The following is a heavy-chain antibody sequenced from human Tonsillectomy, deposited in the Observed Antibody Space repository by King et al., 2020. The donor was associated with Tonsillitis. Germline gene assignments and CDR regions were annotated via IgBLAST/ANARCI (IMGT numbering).Heavy chain of an antibody. D-gene: IGHD3-22*01. CDR1: GFSLSTSGVG. CDR3: VLPTRYYDSSGYYGRVDY. J-gene: IGHJ4*02. V-gene: IGHV2-5*04. CDR2: IYWNDDE. Sequence: VTLKESGPTLVKPTQTLTLTCTFSGFSLSTSGVGVGWIRQPPGKALEWLALIYWNDDERYRPSLKSRLTITKDTSKNQVVLRMTNMDPVDTGTYYCVLPTRYYDSSGYYGRVDYWGQGTLVTVSS.